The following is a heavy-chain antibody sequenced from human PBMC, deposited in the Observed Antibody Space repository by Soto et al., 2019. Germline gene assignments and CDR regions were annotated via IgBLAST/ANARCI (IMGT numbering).Heavy chain of an antibody. CDR2: ISGSGGST. CDR1: GFTFSSYA. D-gene: IGHD2-8*01. Sequence: GGSLRLSCAASGFTFSSYAMSWVRQAPGKGLEWVSAISGSGGSTYYADSVKGRFTISRDNSKNTLYLQMNSLRAEDTAVYYCAKAYPPARMVYAIHAPLNFDYWGQGTLVTVSS. V-gene: IGHV3-23*01. CDR3: AKAYPPARMVYAIHAPLNFDY. J-gene: IGHJ4*02.